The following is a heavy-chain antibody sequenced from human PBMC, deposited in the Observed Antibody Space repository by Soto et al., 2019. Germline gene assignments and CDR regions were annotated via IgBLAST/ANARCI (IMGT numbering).Heavy chain of an antibody. V-gene: IGHV4-31*03. CDR3: ARGELRFWFDP. D-gene: IGHD1-26*01. CDR2: IYYSGST. Sequence: SETLSLTCTVSGGSISSGGYYWSWIRQHPGKGLEWIGYIYYSGSTYYNPSLKSRITISVDTSKNQFSLKLSSVTAADTAVYYCARGELRFWFDPWGQGTLVTVSS. CDR1: GGSISSGGYY. J-gene: IGHJ5*02.